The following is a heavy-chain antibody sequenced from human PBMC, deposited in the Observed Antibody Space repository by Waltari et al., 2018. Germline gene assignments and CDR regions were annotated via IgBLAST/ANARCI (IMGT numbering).Heavy chain of an antibody. CDR2: ISSSTTYI. V-gene: IGHV3-21*01. J-gene: IGHJ4*02. D-gene: IGHD7-27*01. CDR1: GFRFSSYS. Sequence: EVQLVESGGGLVKPGGSLRLSCGASGFRFSSYSMNWVRQAPGKGLEWVSSISSSTTYIHYAYSVKGRFTISRDNAKNSLYLQMNSLRVEDTAVYYCVSGGWGFYFDYWGQGTVVTVSS. CDR3: VSGGWGFYFDY.